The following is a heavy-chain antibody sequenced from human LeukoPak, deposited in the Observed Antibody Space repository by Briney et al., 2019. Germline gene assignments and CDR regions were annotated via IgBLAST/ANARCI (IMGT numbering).Heavy chain of an antibody. CDR3: ASAAGPFDN. D-gene: IGHD6-19*01. CDR2: IWYDGSIK. V-gene: IGHV3-33*01. J-gene: IGHJ4*02. CDR1: GFIFSTYG. Sequence: GSSLRLSCAASGFIFSTYGMHWVRQAPGKGLEWVAVIWYDGSIKYYGDSVKGRFTISRDNSKNTLYLQMNSLRAEDTALYYCASAAGPFDNWGQGTLVTVSS.